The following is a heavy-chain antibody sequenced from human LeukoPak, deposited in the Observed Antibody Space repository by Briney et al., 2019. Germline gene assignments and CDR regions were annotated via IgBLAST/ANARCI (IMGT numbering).Heavy chain of an antibody. CDR2: ISSSGSTI. V-gene: IGHV3-48*03. D-gene: IGHD2-21*02. J-gene: IGHJ4*02. Sequence: GGSLRLSCAASGFTFSSYEMNWVRQAPGKGLEWVSYISSSGSTIYYADSVKGRFTISRDNAKNSVYLQMNSLRAEDTAVYYCARDGHIVVVTPLDYWGQGTLVTVSS. CDR3: ARDGHIVVVTPLDY. CDR1: GFTFSSYE.